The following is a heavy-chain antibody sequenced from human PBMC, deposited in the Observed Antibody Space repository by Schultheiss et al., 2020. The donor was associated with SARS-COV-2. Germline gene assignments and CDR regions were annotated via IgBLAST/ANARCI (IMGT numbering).Heavy chain of an antibody. D-gene: IGHD3-10*01. J-gene: IGHJ5*02. CDR2: ISYDGSNK. Sequence: GGSLRLSCAASGLTFSSYAMSWVLQVPGKGLECVAVISYDGSNKYYEESVKDRFTICRDNSNNTVILQMNSLGAEDTAEYYCPRALRTYYYGSGTNWFDPWGQGTLVTVAS. CDR3: PRALRTYYYGSGTNWFDP. V-gene: IGHV3-30*04. CDR1: GLTFSSYA.